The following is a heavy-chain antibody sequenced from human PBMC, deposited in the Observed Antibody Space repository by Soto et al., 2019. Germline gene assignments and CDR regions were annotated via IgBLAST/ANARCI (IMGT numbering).Heavy chain of an antibody. V-gene: IGHV3-13*04. D-gene: IGHD2-15*01. Sequence: PGGSLRLSCEAPGFTFSKFDMHWVRQPTGKGLEWVSTIGISGDTYYAVSVKGRFTISRDNAKNSLSLQMNSLRAGDTALYFCARGQEVGAHFFDSWGQGTQVTVSS. CDR3: ARGQEVGAHFFDS. J-gene: IGHJ4*02. CDR2: IGISGDT. CDR1: GFTFSKFD.